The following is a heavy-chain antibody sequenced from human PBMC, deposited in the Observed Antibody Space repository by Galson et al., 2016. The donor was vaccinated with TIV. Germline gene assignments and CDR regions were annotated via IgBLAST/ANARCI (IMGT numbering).Heavy chain of an antibody. CDR3: ARLDAISAWLDT. Sequence: LSLTCSVSGGASSTTHFWGWIRQAPGKGLEWIGGVYYNGVTYYNPSLKSRVIISVDTSKGHFSLTLTSVTAADTAVYYCARLDAISAWLDTWGQGALVTVSS. CDR2: VYYNGVT. D-gene: IGHD3/OR15-3a*01. CDR1: GGASSTTHF. J-gene: IGHJ5*02. V-gene: IGHV4-39*02.